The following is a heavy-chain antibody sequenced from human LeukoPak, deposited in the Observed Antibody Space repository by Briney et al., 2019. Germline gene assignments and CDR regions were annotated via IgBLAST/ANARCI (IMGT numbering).Heavy chain of an antibody. J-gene: IGHJ6*02. D-gene: IGHD3-22*01. CDR3: ARVGGYDSSGYYYPRGRYGMDV. CDR2: IYSGGST. CDR1: GFTVSSNY. V-gene: IGHV3-66*01. Sequence: AGGSLRLSCAASGFTVSSNYMSWVREAPGEGLEWVSVIYSGGSTYYADSVKGRFTISRDNSKNTLYLQMNSLRAEDTAVYYCARVGGYDSSGYYYPRGRYGMDVWGQGATVTVSS.